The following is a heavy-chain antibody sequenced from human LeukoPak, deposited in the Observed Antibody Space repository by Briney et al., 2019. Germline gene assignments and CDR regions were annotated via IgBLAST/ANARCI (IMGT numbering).Heavy chain of an antibody. CDR2: IKQDGSEK. J-gene: IGHJ4*02. CDR1: GFTFSSYW. D-gene: IGHD2-2*01. CDR3: ARRGYCSSTSCYDFDY. Sequence: GGSLRLSCAVSGFTFSSYWMSWVRQAPGKGLEWVTNIKQDGSEKYYVDSVKGRFTISRDNAKNSLYLQMNSLRAEDTAVYYCARRGYCSSTSCYDFDYWGQGTLVTVSS. V-gene: IGHV3-7*01.